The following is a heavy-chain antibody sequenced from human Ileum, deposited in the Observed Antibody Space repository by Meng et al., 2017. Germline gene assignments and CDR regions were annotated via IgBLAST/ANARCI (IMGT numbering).Heavy chain of an antibody. CDR2: ITASSTVT. D-gene: IGHD2-15*01. CDR3: ARGLLRSCSGVVCYPIDY. J-gene: IGHJ4*02. CDR1: GFSFSNYG. Sequence: GESLKISCAGTGFSFSNYGLTWIRQAPGKGLEWVSSITASSTVTLHAESVKGRFSTSRDNSKNTLYLQMNSLRSEDTAVYYCARGLLRSCSGVVCYPIDYWGQGSLVTVSS. V-gene: IGHV3-23*01.